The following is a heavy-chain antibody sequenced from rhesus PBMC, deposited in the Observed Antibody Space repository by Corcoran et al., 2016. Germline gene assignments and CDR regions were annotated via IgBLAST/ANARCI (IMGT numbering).Heavy chain of an antibody. CDR1: GFTFSTYG. CDR3: AREGSSSFSLDY. V-gene: IGHV3S5*01. Sequence: EVQLVESGGGLVQPGGSLRLSCAASGFTFSTYGMTWVRQAPGKGLEWVSYISNGGGSTYYTDSVKGRFTISRDNSKNTLSLQMNSLRPEDTAVYYCAREGSSSFSLDYWGQGVLVTVSS. CDR2: ISNGGGST. J-gene: IGHJ4*01. D-gene: IGHD6-43*01.